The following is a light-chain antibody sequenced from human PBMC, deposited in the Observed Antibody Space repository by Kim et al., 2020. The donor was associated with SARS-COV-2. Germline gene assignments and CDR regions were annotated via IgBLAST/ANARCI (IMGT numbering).Light chain of an antibody. V-gene: IGLV3-21*03. CDR3: QVWDTSGDQFV. CDR2: EDS. Sequence: ELTQPPSVSVAPEKTATITCGGNGIGRKSVHWYRQKPGQAPVLVVYEDSGRPAGIPERFSGANSGNTATLVINRVEAGDEADYYCQVWDTSGDQFVFG. CDR1: GIGRKS. J-gene: IGLJ1*01.